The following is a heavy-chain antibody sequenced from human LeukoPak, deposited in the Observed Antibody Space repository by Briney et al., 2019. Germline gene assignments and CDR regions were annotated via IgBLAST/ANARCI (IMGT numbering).Heavy chain of an antibody. D-gene: IGHD2-21*01. Sequence: GESLKISCAASGFTFSSEAMSWVRQAPGKRLEWVSTIDVSGGNTHYSHPVKGRFTISRDNSKSTLYLQMNSLRAEDTAVYYCAKDVHNLVGGMSYWGQGALVTVSP. CDR3: AKDVHNLVGGMSY. CDR1: GFTFSSEA. V-gene: IGHV3-23*01. CDR2: IDVSGGNT. J-gene: IGHJ4*02.